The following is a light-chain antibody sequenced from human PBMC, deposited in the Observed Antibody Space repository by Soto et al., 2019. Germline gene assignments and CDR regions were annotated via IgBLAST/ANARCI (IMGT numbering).Light chain of an antibody. J-gene: IGKJ2*01. Sequence: EIVMTQSPASLSVSPGDGATLSCRASQSVASNVAWYQQKPGQGPRLLIHVAYTRDVGVPARFSGSGSGTDFTLTINSLQSEDFAVYYCQQYHNWPPQYTFGQGTKLQIK. CDR2: VAY. V-gene: IGKV3-15*01. CDR3: QQYHNWPPQYT. CDR1: QSVASN.